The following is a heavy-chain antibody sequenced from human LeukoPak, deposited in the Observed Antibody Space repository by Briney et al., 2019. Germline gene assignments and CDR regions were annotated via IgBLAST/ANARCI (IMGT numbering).Heavy chain of an antibody. CDR1: GYTFTSYY. CDR2: INPSGGST. Sequence: ASVKVSCKASGYTFTSYYMHWVRQAPGQGLEWMGIINPSGGSTSYAQKFQGRVTMTRDTSASTVYMELSSLRSEDTAVYYCAREYYDFWSGYLIGPDYWGQETLVTVSS. J-gene: IGHJ4*02. D-gene: IGHD3-3*01. CDR3: AREYYDFWSGYLIGPDY. V-gene: IGHV1-46*01.